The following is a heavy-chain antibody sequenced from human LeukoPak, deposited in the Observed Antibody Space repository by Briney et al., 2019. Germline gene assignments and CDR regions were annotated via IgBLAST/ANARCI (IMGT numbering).Heavy chain of an antibody. CDR1: GFTFSNYA. Sequence: PGGSLRLSCAASGFTFSNYAMNWVRQAPGKGLEWVSGISGSSGTINYAAPVKGRFTISRDNSRNTLYLQMNSLRADDTVVYYCAKRLGDPRAFDYWGQGTLVTVSS. J-gene: IGHJ4*02. V-gene: IGHV3-23*01. CDR3: AKRLGDPRAFDY. D-gene: IGHD2-21*02. CDR2: ISGSSGTI.